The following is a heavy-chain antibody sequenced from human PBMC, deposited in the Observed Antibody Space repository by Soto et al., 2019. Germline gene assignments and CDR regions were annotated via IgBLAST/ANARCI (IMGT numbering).Heavy chain of an antibody. CDR3: AANWNFGLNF. V-gene: IGHV3-11*03. CDR1: GFDFSDFH. D-gene: IGHD1-1*01. J-gene: IGHJ4*02. CDR2: ISSSLGHT. Sequence: GAPPRISGAGSGFDFSDFHISWVRQAPGKGLEWISYISSSLGHTDYADSVKGRFTISRDNAKSSVFLEMSDLGSDDTAVYYCAANWNFGLNFWGQGPLVTVSS.